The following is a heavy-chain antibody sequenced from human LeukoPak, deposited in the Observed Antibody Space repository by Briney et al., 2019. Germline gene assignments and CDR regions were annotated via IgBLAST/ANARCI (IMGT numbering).Heavy chain of an antibody. CDR2: IYYSGST. V-gene: IGHV4-30-4*01. J-gene: IGHJ3*02. CDR1: GGSIGSGDYY. CDR3: ASRLLATDAFDI. D-gene: IGHD3-3*02. Sequence: SETLSLTCTVSGGSIGSGDYYWSWIRQPPGKGLEWIGYIYYSGSTYYNPSLESRVTISVDTSKNQFSLKLSSVTAADTAVYYCASRLLATDAFDIWGQGTMVTVSS.